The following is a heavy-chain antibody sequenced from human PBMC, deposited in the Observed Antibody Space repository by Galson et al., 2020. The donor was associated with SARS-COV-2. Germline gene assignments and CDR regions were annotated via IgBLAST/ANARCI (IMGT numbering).Heavy chain of an antibody. CDR1: GFTFSSYA. Sequence: TGGSLRLSCAASGFTFSSYAMHWVRQAPGKGLEWVAVISYDGSNKYYADSVKGRFTISRDNSKNTLYLQMNSLIAEDTAVYYCARGSGYWTPNDAVDIWHQGTMVIVSA. CDR3: ARGSGYWTPNDAVDI. CDR2: ISYDGSNK. J-gene: IGHJ3*02. D-gene: IGHD3-3*01. V-gene: IGHV3-30-3*01.